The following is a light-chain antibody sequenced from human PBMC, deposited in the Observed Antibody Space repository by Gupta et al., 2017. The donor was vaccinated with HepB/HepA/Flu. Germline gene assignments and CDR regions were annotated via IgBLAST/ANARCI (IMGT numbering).Light chain of an antibody. CDR1: QSVSSY. J-gene: IGKJ4*01. CDR3: QQRSNWLT. Sequence: EIVLTQSPATLSLSPGERATRSCRASQSVSSYLAWYQQKPGQAPRLLIYDASNRATGIPDRFSGSGDGTDFTLTISSLVPEDFAVYYGQQRSNWLTFGGGTKVEIK. V-gene: IGKV3-11*01. CDR2: DAS.